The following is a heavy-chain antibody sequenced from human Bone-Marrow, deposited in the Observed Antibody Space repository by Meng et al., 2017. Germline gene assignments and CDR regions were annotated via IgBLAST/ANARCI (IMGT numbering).Heavy chain of an antibody. CDR2: IISSSSYI. CDR3: ASDPILTYSNYRVQFDY. V-gene: IGHV3-21*01. Sequence: GGSLRLSCAVSGVTFSSDCMNCVRQPPAKGLEWVSSIISSSSYIYYADSVKGRFTISRDNAKNPLYLQMNSLTAEDTAVYYCASDPILTYSNYRVQFDYWGQGTLVTVSS. CDR1: GVTFSSDC. J-gene: IGHJ4*02. D-gene: IGHD4-11*01.